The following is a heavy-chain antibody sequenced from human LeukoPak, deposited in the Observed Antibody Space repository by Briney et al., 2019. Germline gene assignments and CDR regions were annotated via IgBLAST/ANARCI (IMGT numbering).Heavy chain of an antibody. V-gene: IGHV4-34*01. Sequence: PSETLSLTCAVSGVAFSNYYWSWVRQSPRKGLEWMGEINHSGYTNYNPSLKSRVTMSIDTSKNQFSLMLTSVTAADTAVYYCTRAVAGHPDWGQGTLVAVSS. CDR3: TRAVAGHPD. CDR2: INHSGYT. D-gene: IGHD6-19*01. CDR1: GVAFSNYY. J-gene: IGHJ4*02.